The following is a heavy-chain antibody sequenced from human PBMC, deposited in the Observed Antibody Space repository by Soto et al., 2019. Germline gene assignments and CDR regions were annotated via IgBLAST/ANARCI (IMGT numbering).Heavy chain of an antibody. CDR2: VSSSSSTI. J-gene: IGHJ4*02. D-gene: IGHD2-15*01. CDR3: ARGVVATSPSYFDY. CDR1: GFTLSSYS. Sequence: PGGSLRLSCAASGFTLSSYSMNWVRQAPGKGLEWVSYVSSSSSTIYYADSVKGRFTISRDSAKNSLYLQMNSLRAEDTAVYYCARGVVATSPSYFDYWGKGTLVTVSS. V-gene: IGHV3-48*01.